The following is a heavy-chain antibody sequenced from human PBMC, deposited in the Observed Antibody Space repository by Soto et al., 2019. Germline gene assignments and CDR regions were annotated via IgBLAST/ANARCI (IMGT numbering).Heavy chain of an antibody. CDR1: GFTFSSYG. D-gene: IGHD2-15*01. J-gene: IGHJ5*02. CDR2: IWYDGSNK. Sequence: PGGSLRLSCAASGFTFSSYGMHWVRQAPGKGLEWVAVIWYDGSNKYYADSVKGRFTISRDNSKNTLYLQMNSLRAEDTAVYYCAIPGYCSGGSCYDSIDPWGQATLVTVSS. CDR3: AIPGYCSGGSCYDSIDP. V-gene: IGHV3-33*01.